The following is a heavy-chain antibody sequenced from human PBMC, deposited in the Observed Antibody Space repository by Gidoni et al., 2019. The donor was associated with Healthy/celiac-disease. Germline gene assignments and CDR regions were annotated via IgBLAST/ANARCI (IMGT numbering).Heavy chain of an antibody. CDR2: IRGSGGST. CDR3: AKVDYGDYYFDY. V-gene: IGHV3-23*01. Sequence: EMQLLESGGGLVQHGGSLRLSCAASGFTFSSYAMRGVSQTPGKGMGWVSAIRGSGGSTYFADSVKGRFTISRDHSKNTLYLQMNSLRAEDTAVYYCAKVDYGDYYFDYWGQGTLVTVSS. CDR1: GFTFSSYA. D-gene: IGHD4-17*01. J-gene: IGHJ4*02.